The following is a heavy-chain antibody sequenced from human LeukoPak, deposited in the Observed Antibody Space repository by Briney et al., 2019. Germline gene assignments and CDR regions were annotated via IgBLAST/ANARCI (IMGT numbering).Heavy chain of an antibody. D-gene: IGHD3-10*01. J-gene: IGHJ3*02. CDR2: IRSSSSYI. CDR3: ARDSPGSYGDDAFDI. CDR1: GFTFSSYS. Sequence: GGALRLSFAAPGFTFSSYSVNWVRPAPGKGREGVSPIRSSSSYIYYADSVKGRFTISRDNAKNSLYLQMNSLRAEDTAVYHCARDSPGSYGDDAFDIWGQGTMVTVSS. V-gene: IGHV3-21*01.